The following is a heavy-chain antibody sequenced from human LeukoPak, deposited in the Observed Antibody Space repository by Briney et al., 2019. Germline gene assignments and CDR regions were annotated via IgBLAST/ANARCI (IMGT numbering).Heavy chain of an antibody. CDR2: IIPIFGTA. CDR1: GGTFSSYA. D-gene: IGHD6-19*01. Sequence: ASVKVSCKASGGTFSSYAISWMRQAPGQGLEWMGRIIPIFGTANYAQKFQGRVTITTDESTSTAYMELSSLRSEDTAVYYCARDFGSGWTEDAFDIWGQGTMVTVSS. V-gene: IGHV1-69*05. CDR3: ARDFGSGWTEDAFDI. J-gene: IGHJ3*02.